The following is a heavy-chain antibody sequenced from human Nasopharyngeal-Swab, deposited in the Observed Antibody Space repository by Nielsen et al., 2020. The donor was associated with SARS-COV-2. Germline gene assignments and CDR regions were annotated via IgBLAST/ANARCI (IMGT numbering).Heavy chain of an antibody. Sequence: WIRQPPGKGLEWIGYIYYSGSTYYNPSLKSRVTLSVDTSKNHFSLELAYVTAADTAVYYCARELGARNLYFDSWDQATLVTISS. D-gene: IGHD3-10*01. V-gene: IGHV4-30-4*01. CDR3: ARELGARNLYFDS. J-gene: IGHJ4*02. CDR2: IYYSGST.